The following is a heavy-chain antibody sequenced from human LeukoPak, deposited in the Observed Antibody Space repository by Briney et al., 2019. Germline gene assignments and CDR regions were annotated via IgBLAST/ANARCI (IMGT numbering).Heavy chain of an antibody. CDR3: ARDRSISGVVNLDY. CDR1: GFTFSSYT. D-gene: IGHD3-3*01. Sequence: GGSLRLSCAASGFTFSSYTMNWVRQAPGKGLEWVSFITSSSSTIYYADSVKGRFTISRDNAKNSVYLQMNSLRAEDTAVYYCARDRSISGVVNLDYWGQGTLVTVSS. CDR2: ITSSSSTI. V-gene: IGHV3-48*04. J-gene: IGHJ4*02.